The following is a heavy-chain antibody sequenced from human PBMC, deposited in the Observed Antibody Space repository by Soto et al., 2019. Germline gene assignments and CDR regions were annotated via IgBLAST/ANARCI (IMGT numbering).Heavy chain of an antibody. D-gene: IGHD5-18*01. CDR3: AKDVQLWLFSWFDP. CDR1: GFTFSSYG. Sequence: GGSLRLSCAASGFTFSSYGMHWVRQAPGKGLEWVAVISYDGSNKYYADSVKGRFTISRDNSKNTLYLQMNSPRAEDTAVYYCAKDVQLWLFSWFDPWGQGTLVTVSS. J-gene: IGHJ5*02. CDR2: ISYDGSNK. V-gene: IGHV3-30*18.